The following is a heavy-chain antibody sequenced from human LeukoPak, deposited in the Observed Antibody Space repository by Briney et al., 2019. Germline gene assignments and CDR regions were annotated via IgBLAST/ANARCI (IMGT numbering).Heavy chain of an antibody. J-gene: IGHJ4*02. CDR1: GGSFSGYY. D-gene: IGHD3-22*01. CDR2: INHSGST. V-gene: IGHV4-34*01. Sequence: SETLSLNCAVYGGSFSGYYWSWIRQPPGKGLEWIGEINHSGSTNYNPSLKSRVTISVDTSKNQFSLKLSSVTAADTAVYYCARGPDYYDSSGYLDYWGQGTLVTVSS. CDR3: ARGPDYYDSSGYLDY.